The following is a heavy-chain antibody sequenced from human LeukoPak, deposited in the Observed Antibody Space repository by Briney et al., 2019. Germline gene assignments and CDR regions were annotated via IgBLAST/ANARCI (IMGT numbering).Heavy chain of an antibody. CDR1: GFTFSSYA. CDR2: ISGSGGSS. CDR3: AKKYYYDSSGYYFQH. J-gene: IGHJ1*01. V-gene: IGHV3-23*01. Sequence: GRSLRLSCAGSGFTFSSYAMSWVRQAPGKGLEWVSAISGSGGSSYHADSVKGRFTISRDNSKNTLYLQMNSLRVEDTAVYYCAKKYYYDSSGYYFQHWGQGTLVTVSS. D-gene: IGHD3-22*01.